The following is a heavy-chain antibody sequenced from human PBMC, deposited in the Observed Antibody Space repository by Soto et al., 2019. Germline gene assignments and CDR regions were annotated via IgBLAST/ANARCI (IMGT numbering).Heavy chain of an antibody. D-gene: IGHD3-10*01. CDR2: IYYSGST. CDR1: GGSISSGGYY. J-gene: IGHJ4*02. V-gene: IGHV4-61*08. Sequence: SETLSLTCTVSGGSISSGGYYWSWIRQHPGKGLEWIGYIYYSGSTYYNPSLKSRVTISVDTSKNQFSLKLSSVTAADTAVYYCARDHYYGSGSYLYWGQGTLVTVSS. CDR3: ARDHYYGSGSYLY.